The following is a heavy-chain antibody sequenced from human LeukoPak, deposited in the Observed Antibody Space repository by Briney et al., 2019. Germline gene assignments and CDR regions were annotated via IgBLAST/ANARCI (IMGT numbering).Heavy chain of an antibody. J-gene: IGHJ4*02. CDR3: AKDRGVRYFDWLFDY. CDR1: GSTFSSYG. V-gene: IGHV3-30*18. CDR2: ISYDGSNK. D-gene: IGHD3-9*01. Sequence: GGSLRLSCAASGSTFSSYGMHWVRQAPGKGLEWVAVISYDGSNKYYADSVKGRFTISRDNSKNTLYLQMNSLRAEDTAVYYCAKDRGVRYFDWLFDYWGQGTLVTVSS.